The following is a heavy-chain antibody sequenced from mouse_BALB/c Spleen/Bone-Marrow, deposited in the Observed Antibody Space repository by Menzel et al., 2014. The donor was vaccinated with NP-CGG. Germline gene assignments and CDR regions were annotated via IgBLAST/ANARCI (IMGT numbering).Heavy chain of an antibody. CDR2: INPSNGGT. CDR3: TRGRTWDFDY. Sequence: VQGVESGAELAKPGASVKLSCKASGYTFTSYYMYWVKQRPGQGLEWIGEINPSNGGTNFNEKFKSRATLTVDKSSSTAYMQLSSLTSEDSAVYYCTRGRTWDFDYWGQGTTLTVSS. J-gene: IGHJ2*01. CDR1: GYTFTSYY. D-gene: IGHD4-1*01. V-gene: IGHV1S81*02.